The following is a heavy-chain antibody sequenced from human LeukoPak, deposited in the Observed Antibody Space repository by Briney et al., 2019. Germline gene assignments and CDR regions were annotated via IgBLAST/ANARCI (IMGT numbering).Heavy chain of an antibody. Sequence: PSETLSLTCTVSGGSISSGDYYWSWIRQPPGKGPEWIGYIYYSGSTYYNPSLKSRVTISVDTSKNQFSLKLSSVTAADTAVYYCARVPLVAAAVDYWGQGTLVTVSS. CDR3: ARVPLVAAAVDY. CDR1: GGSISSGDYY. V-gene: IGHV4-30-4*01. D-gene: IGHD6-13*01. CDR2: IYYSGST. J-gene: IGHJ4*02.